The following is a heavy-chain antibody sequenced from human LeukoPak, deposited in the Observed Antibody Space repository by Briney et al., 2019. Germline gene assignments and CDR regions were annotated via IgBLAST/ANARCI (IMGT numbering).Heavy chain of an antibody. V-gene: IGHV1-8*01. CDR3: ARGPYITMVRGVSGYYGMDV. Sequence: GASVKVSCKASGYTFTSYEINWVRQATGQGLEWMGWMNPNSGNTGYAQKFQGRVTMTRNTSISTAYMELSSLRSEDTAVYYCARGPYITMVRGVSGYYGMDVWGQGTTVTVSS. D-gene: IGHD3-10*01. J-gene: IGHJ6*02. CDR1: GYTFTSYE. CDR2: MNPNSGNT.